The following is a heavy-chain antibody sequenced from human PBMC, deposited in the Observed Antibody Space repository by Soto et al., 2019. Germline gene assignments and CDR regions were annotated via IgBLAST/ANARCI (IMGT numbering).Heavy chain of an antibody. CDR1: GFTFSSSA. V-gene: IGHV3-23*01. CDR3: AVGGDVVGTIGHFY. CDR2: ITDGGGLT. Sequence: EVQLLESGGGLVQPGGSLRLSCATSGFTFSSSAMTWVRQAPGKGLEWVSSITDGGGLTYYADSVKGRCTISRDNSKKTLILQINSLRTDYTAVYYCAVGGDVVGTIGHFYWGQGTLVTVSS. D-gene: IGHD5-12*01. J-gene: IGHJ4*02.